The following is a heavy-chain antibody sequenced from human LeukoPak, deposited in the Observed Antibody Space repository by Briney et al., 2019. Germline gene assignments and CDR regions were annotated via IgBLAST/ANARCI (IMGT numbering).Heavy chain of an antibody. D-gene: IGHD6-13*01. CDR1: GFTFSSYS. V-gene: IGHV3-21*01. CDR3: ARGSGIAAAVV. CDR2: ISSSSSYI. J-gene: IGHJ4*02. Sequence: PGGSLRLSCAASGFTFSSYSMNWVRQAPGKGLEWVSSISSSSSYIYYADSVKGRFTISRDNAKNSLYLQMKSLRAEDTAVYYCARGSGIAAAVVWGQGTLVTVSS.